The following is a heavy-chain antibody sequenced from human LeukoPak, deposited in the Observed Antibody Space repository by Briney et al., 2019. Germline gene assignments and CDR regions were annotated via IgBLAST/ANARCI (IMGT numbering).Heavy chain of an antibody. V-gene: IGHV3-30*02. CDR2: IRYDATNK. Sequence: QPGGSLRLSCAASGFTFSNYGMHWVRQAPGKGLEWVAFIRYDATNKYYVESVKGRFTISRDNTKNTVYLQMNSLRAEDTAVYYCARKFDYWGQGTLVTVSS. J-gene: IGHJ4*02. CDR1: GFTFSNYG. CDR3: ARKFDY.